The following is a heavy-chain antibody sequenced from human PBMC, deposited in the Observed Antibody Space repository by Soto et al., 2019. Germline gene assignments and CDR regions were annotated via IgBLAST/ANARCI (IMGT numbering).Heavy chain of an antibody. J-gene: IGHJ4*02. CDR1: GYTFTSYG. D-gene: IGHD2-15*01. V-gene: IGHV1-18*01. CDR3: ARGLTRYCSGGSCLAFDY. CDR2: ISAYNGNT. Sequence: QVQLVQSGAEVKKPGASVKVSCKASGYTFTSYGISWVRQAPGQGLEWMRWISAYNGNTNYAQKLQGRVTMTTDTSTSTAYMELRSLRSDDTAVYYCARGLTRYCSGGSCLAFDYWGQGTLVTVSS.